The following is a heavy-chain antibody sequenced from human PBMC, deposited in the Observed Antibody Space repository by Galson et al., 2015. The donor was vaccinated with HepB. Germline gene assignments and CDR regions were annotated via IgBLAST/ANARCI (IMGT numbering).Heavy chain of an antibody. CDR2: MSPDDSKK. D-gene: IGHD3-16*01. CDR3: AKAGSPYDYSYGMDV. J-gene: IGHJ6*02. Sequence: SLRLSCAASGVIFGDYDIHWVRQAPGKGLEWVAVMSPDDSKKFYADSVKGRFTMSRDSPRNTLFLQMNSLRAEDAAVYYCAKAGSPYDYSYGMDVWGQGTTVTVSS. CDR1: GVIFGDYD. V-gene: IGHV3-30*18.